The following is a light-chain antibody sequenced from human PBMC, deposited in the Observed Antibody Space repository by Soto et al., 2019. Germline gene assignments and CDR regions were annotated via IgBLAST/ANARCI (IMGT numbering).Light chain of an antibody. CDR3: TSDVGSNIWV. V-gene: IGLV2-8*01. CDR2: EVS. CDR1: SMDVGAYKY. J-gene: IGLJ3*02. Sequence: QSALTQPPSASGSPGQSVTISCTGTSMDVGAYKYFSWYQQYTGKAPKLMIYEVSKRPSGVPDRFSGSKSGNTASLTVSGLQAEDEADYYCTSDVGSNIWVFGGGTKLTVL.